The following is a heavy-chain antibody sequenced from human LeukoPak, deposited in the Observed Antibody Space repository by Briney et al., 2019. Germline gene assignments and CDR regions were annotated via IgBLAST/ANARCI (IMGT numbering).Heavy chain of an antibody. D-gene: IGHD1-26*01. CDR2: IYYSGST. CDR3: AGVVGGSYSMDV. J-gene: IGHJ6*02. CDR1: GGSVSSASYY. V-gene: IGHV4-61*01. Sequence: SETLSLTCTVSGGSVSSASYYWSWIRQPPGKGLEWIGYIYYSGSTKYNPSLKSRVTISIDTSKNQFSLKLSSVTAADTAIYYCAGVVGGSYSMDVWGQGTTVTVSS.